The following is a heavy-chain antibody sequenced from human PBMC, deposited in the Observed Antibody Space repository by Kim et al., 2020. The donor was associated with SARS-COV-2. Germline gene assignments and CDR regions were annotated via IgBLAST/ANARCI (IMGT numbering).Heavy chain of an antibody. V-gene: IGHV4-59*08. CDR1: GGSISSYY. CDR3: ARSGYSGYLTFDY. Sequence: SETLSLTCTVSGGSISSYYWSWIRQPPGKGLEWIGYIYYSGSTNYNPSLKSRVTISVDTSKNQFSLKLSSVTAADTAVYYCARSGYSGYLTFDYWGQGTLVTVSS. J-gene: IGHJ4*02. CDR2: IYYSGST. D-gene: IGHD5-12*01.